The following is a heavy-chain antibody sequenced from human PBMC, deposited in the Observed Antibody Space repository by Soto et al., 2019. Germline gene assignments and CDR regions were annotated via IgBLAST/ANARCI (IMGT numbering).Heavy chain of an antibody. Sequence: SETMSLTCTVSGGSISSGDYYWSWIRQPPGKGLEWIGYIYYSGSTYYNPSLKSRVTISVDTSKNQFSLKLSSVTAADTAVYYCASSYCSGGSCYFQYYYYGMDVWGQGTTVTVSS. CDR3: ASSYCSGGSCYFQYYYYGMDV. CDR1: GGSISSGDYY. V-gene: IGHV4-30-4*01. CDR2: IYYSGST. J-gene: IGHJ6*02. D-gene: IGHD2-15*01.